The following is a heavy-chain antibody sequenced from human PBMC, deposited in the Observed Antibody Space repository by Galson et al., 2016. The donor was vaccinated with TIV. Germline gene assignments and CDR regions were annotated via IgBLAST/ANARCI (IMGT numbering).Heavy chain of an antibody. J-gene: IGHJ4*02. CDR2: ISWDSETI. CDR3: VKDVGMGPRGHLDY. CDR1: GFSFDEYA. D-gene: IGHD7-27*01. V-gene: IGHV3-9*01. Sequence: SLRLSCAASGFSFDEYAIHWVRQAPGKGLEWVSGISWDSETIGYADSVKGRFTISRDNAKNSLYLQMNNLRAEDTALYYCVKDVGMGPRGHLDYWGQGTPVAVSS.